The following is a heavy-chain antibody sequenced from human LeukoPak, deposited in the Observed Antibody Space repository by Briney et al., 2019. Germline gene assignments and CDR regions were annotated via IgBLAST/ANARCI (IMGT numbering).Heavy chain of an antibody. V-gene: IGHV3-11*01. CDR1: GFTFSDYY. CDR2: ISSSGSTI. J-gene: IGHJ4*02. CDR3: ARDKEEIQYYDFWSGYSGLDY. Sequence: GGSLRLSCAASGFTFSDYYMSWIRQAPGKGLEWVSYISSSGSTIYYADSVKGRFTISRDNAKNSLYLQMNSLRAEDTAVYYCARDKEEIQYYDFWSGYSGLDYWGQGTLVTVSS. D-gene: IGHD3-3*01.